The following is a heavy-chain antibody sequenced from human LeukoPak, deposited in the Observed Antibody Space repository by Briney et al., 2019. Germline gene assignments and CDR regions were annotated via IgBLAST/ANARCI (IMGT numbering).Heavy chain of an antibody. Sequence: PGGSLRLSCAASGFIFTNYFMSWVRQAPGKGLEWVSAIHSAVITYYADSVKGRFTISRDNSKNTLYLQMNSLRVEDTAVYYCARDYQNAFDIWGQGTMVTVSS. J-gene: IGHJ3*02. D-gene: IGHD3-16*02. CDR2: IHSAVIT. CDR3: ARDYQNAFDI. CDR1: GFIFTNYF. V-gene: IGHV3-53*01.